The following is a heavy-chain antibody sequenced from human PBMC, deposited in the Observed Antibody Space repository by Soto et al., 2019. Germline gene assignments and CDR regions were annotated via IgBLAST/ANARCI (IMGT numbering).Heavy chain of an antibody. D-gene: IGHD6-13*01. CDR2: INSGGTT. V-gene: IGHV3-53*04. CDR3: AREGSCFDY. Sequence: EVQLVESGGGLVQPGGSLRLSCAASGFTVSSNYMSWVRQAPGKGLEWVSVINSGGTTYYADSVKGRFTISSHNSKNTLYLHMNSLGPEDTAVYYCAREGSCFDYWGQGTLVAVSA. J-gene: IGHJ4*02. CDR1: GFTVSSNY.